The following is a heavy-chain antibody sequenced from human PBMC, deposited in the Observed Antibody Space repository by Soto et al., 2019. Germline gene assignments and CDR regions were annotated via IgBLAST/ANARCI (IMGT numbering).Heavy chain of an antibody. Sequence: SETLSLTCSVSGGSINSGDYSWNWIRQPPGKGLEWIGYIYPTESTYYNPSLSRVTISLDTSQNQFSLKMTSVTAADTAVYYCARGYNGAFHICGQGIMVTVSS. J-gene: IGHJ3*02. CDR3: ARGYNGAFHI. V-gene: IGHV4-30-2*01. CDR2: IYPTEST. D-gene: IGHD1-20*01. CDR1: GGSINSGDYS.